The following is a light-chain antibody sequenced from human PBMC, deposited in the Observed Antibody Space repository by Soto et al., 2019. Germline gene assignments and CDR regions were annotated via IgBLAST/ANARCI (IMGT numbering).Light chain of an antibody. V-gene: IGKV3-20*01. CDR1: QSVSSSY. CDR2: GAS. J-gene: IGKJ2*01. Sequence: EIVLTQSPGTLSLSPGERATLSCRASQSVSSSYLAWYQQKPGQAPRLLIYGASIRATGVPDRFSGSGSGTDFTLTISRLEPEDFAVYYCQQFGGSPKYTFGQGTKLEIK. CDR3: QQFGGSPKYT.